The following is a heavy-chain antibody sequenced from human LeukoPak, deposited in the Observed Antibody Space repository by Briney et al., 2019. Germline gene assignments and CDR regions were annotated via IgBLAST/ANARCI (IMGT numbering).Heavy chain of an antibody. D-gene: IGHD6-13*01. J-gene: IGHJ4*02. CDR2: INPNSGGT. CDR3: AISYSSSWDLDY. V-gene: IGHV1-2*02. Sequence: ASVKVSCKASGYTFSGYYMHWVRQAPGQGLEWMGWINPNSGGTNYAQKLQGRVTMTRDTSISTAYMELSRLRSDDTAVYYCAISYSSSWDLDYWGQGTLVTVSS. CDR1: GYTFSGYY.